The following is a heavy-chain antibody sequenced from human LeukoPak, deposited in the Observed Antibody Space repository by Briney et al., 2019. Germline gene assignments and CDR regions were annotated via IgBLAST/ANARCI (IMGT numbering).Heavy chain of an antibody. CDR3: AFEDGFRYYYDSSGYWY. CDR2: ISGSGGST. J-gene: IGHJ4*02. V-gene: IGHV3-23*01. D-gene: IGHD3-22*01. CDR1: GFTFSSYA. Sequence: GGSLRLSCAASGFTFSSYAMSWVRQAPGKGLEWVSAISGSGGSTYYADSVKGRFTISRDNSKNTLYLQMNSLRAEDTAVYYCAFEDGFRYYYDSSGYWYWGQGTLVTVSS.